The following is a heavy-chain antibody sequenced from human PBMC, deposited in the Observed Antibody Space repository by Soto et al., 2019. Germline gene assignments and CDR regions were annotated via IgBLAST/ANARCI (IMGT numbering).Heavy chain of an antibody. D-gene: IGHD1-1*01. CDR3: LRVDWNDAGS. J-gene: IGHJ5*02. CDR2: SRYTTKWSY. Sequence: SQTLSLTCAISGDILPRHSPTWAWIRQTPSRGLEWLGRSRYTTKWSYEYVLSVKGRITISPDTSKHHFALHLDSVTPGDTAVYYCLRVDWNDAGSWGQGTLVTVSS. CDR1: GDILPRHSPT. V-gene: IGHV6-1*01.